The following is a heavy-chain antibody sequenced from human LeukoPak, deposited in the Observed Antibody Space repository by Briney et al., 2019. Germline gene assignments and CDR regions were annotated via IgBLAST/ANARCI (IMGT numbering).Heavy chain of an antibody. J-gene: IGHJ4*02. D-gene: IGHD3-22*01. CDR2: IKSKTDGGTT. V-gene: IGHV3-15*01. CDR1: GFTFSNAW. Sequence: GGSLRLSCAASGFTFSNAWMSWVRHAPGKGLEWVGRIKSKTDGGTTDYAAPVKGRFTISRDDSKNTLYLQMNSLKTEDTAVYYCTTSLTSGYYIDYWGQGTLVTVSS. CDR3: TTSLTSGYYIDY.